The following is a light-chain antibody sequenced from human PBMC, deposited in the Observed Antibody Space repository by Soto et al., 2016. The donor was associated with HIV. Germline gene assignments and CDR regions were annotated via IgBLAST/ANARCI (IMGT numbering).Light chain of an antibody. J-gene: IGKJ1*01. CDR2: AAS. V-gene: IGKV1-NL1*01. CDR3: QHYYSTPRT. Sequence: DIQMTQSPSSLSASVGDRVTITCRASQGIRNSLAWYQHKPGKAPKLLLYAASSLQSGVPSRFSGGRPGTDYTLTIISLQPEDFATYYCQHYYSTPRTFGQGTKVEIK. CDR1: QGIRNS.